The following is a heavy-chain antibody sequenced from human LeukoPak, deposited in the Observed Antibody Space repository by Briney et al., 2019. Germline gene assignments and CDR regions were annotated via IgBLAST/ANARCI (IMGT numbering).Heavy chain of an antibody. CDR3: ARVAFDDAWDISGYPTTGFDY. CDR1: GFTFSSYW. V-gene: IGHV3-7*01. D-gene: IGHD3-22*01. J-gene: IGHJ4*02. Sequence: GGSLRLFCAAPGFTFSSYWMSWVRQAPGKGLEWVANIKQDGSEKYYVDSVKGRFTISRDNAKNSLYLQMNSLSAEDTAVYYCARVAFDDAWDISGYPTTGFDYWGQGTLVTVSS. CDR2: IKQDGSEK.